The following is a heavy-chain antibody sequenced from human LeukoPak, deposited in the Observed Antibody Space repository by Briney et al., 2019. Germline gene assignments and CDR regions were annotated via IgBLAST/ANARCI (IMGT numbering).Heavy chain of an antibody. J-gene: IGHJ4*02. CDR3: ARAVVVVTAIDFDY. CDR1: GYSFTTYG. D-gene: IGHD2-21*02. V-gene: IGHV1-18*01. Sequence: ASVKVSCKASGYSFTTYGISWVRQAPGQGLEWMGWIRVYNGNTKYAQKFQGRVTMTRDMSTSTVYMELSSLRSEDTAVYYCARAVVVVTAIDFDYWGQGTLVTVSS. CDR2: IRVYNGNT.